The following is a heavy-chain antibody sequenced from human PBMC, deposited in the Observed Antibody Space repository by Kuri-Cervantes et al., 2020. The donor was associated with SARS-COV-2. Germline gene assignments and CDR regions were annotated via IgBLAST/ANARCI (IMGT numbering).Heavy chain of an antibody. Sequence: SETLSLTCAAYGGSFSGYYWSWIRQHPGKGLEWIGYIYYSGSTYYNPSLKSRVTISVDTSKNQFSLKLSSVTAADTAVYYCARDAYCGGDCYSRGNRNDAFDIWGQGTMVTVSS. J-gene: IGHJ3*02. D-gene: IGHD2-21*02. CDR2: IYYSGST. CDR1: GGSFSGYY. CDR3: ARDAYCGGDCYSRGNRNDAFDI. V-gene: IGHV4-31*11.